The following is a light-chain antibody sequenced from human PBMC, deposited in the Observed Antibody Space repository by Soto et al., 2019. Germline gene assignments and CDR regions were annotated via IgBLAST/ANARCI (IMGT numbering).Light chain of an antibody. CDR2: EGS. V-gene: IGLV2-23*01. Sequence: QSALTQPASVSGSPGQSITISCTGTSSDVGSYNLVSWYQRHPGKAPKLLIYEGSKRPSGVSNRFSGSKSGNTASLTISGLQAEDEADYYCCSYARSSTWVFGGGTKVTVL. J-gene: IGLJ3*02. CDR1: SSDVGSYNL. CDR3: CSYARSSTWV.